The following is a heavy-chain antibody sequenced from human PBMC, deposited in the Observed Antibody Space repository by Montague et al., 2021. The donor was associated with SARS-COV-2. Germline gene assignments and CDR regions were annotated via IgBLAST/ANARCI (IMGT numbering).Heavy chain of an antibody. Sequence: SETLSLTCTVSGGSISSSSYYRGWIRQPPGKGLEWIGSIYYSGXTXYXXXXKXRVTISVDTSKNQFSLKLSSVTAADTAVYYCARFHRVLPAASFDYWGQGTLVTVSS. J-gene: IGHJ4*02. D-gene: IGHD2-2*01. CDR3: ARFHRVLPAASFDY. CDR2: IYYSGXT. V-gene: IGHV4-39*01. CDR1: GGSISSSSYY.